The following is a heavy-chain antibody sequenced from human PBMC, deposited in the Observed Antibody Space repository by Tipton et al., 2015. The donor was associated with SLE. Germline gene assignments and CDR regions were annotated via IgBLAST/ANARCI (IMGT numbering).Heavy chain of an antibody. Sequence: SLRLSCAASGFTFSSYAMHWVRQAPGKGLEWVAVISNDGNNKYYADSAKGRFTISRDNSKNTLYLQMNSLRAEDTAVYDCARGREGWTAPDYWGQGTLVTVSS. CDR1: GFTFSSYA. D-gene: IGHD3/OR15-3a*01. CDR3: ARGREGWTAPDY. V-gene: IGHV3-30*04. CDR2: ISNDGNNK. J-gene: IGHJ4*02.